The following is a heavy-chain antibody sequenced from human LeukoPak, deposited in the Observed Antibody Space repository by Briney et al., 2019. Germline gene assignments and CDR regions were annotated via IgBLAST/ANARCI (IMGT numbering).Heavy chain of an antibody. V-gene: IGHV3-30-3*01. Sequence: GGSLRLSCAASGFTFSSYAMHWVRQAPGKGLEWVAVISYDGSNKYYADSVKGRFTISRDNSKNTLYLQMNSLRAEDTAVYYCARGMYGDYVGLYYFDYWGQGTLVTVSS. CDR1: GFTFSSYA. CDR3: ARGMYGDYVGLYYFDY. J-gene: IGHJ4*02. D-gene: IGHD4-17*01. CDR2: ISYDGSNK.